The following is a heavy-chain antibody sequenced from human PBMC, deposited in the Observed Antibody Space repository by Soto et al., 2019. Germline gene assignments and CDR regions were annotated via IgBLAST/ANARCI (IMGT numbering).Heavy chain of an antibody. J-gene: IGHJ4*02. Sequence: QVQLVQSGAEVKQPGSSVKVSCKASGGIFSTYAISWLRQAPGQGLEWMGGIIPLFGTPNYAQRFQGRVTITADESTSTAYMELSRLRSEDTAVYYCARGRDDYGSGNYYNRIDFWGQGTLVTVSS. D-gene: IGHD3-10*01. V-gene: IGHV1-69*01. CDR3: ARGRDDYGSGNYYNRIDF. CDR2: IIPLFGTP. CDR1: GGIFSTYA.